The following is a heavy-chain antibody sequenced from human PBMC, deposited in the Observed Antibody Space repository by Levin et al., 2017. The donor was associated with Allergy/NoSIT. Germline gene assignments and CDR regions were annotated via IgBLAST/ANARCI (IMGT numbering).Heavy chain of an antibody. D-gene: IGHD2-15*01. CDR2: IIPILGIA. V-gene: IGHV1-69*04. CDR1: GGTFSSYA. Sequence: SVKVSCKASGGTFSSYAISWVRQAPGQGLEWMGRIIPILGIANYAQKFQGRVTITADKSTSTAYMELSSLRSEDTAVYYCASRGCSGGSCSHAAGYYYYYGMDVWGQGTTVTVSS. J-gene: IGHJ6*02. CDR3: ASRGCSGGSCSHAAGYYYYYGMDV.